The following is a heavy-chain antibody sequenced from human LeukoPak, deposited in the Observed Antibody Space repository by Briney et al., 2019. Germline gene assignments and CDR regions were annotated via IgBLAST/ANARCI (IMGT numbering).Heavy chain of an antibody. CDR3: MRSYYYDSSGYSIDY. J-gene: IGHJ4*02. D-gene: IGHD3-22*01. Sequence: SETLSLTCTVSGGSISSSSYYWGWIRQPPGKGLEWIGSIYYSESTYYNPSLKSLLTISVNASKHQFSPKMISVTAADTAVYYCMRSYYYDSSGYSIDYWGQGTLVTVSS. CDR2: IYYSEST. V-gene: IGHV4-39*01. CDR1: GGSISSSSYY.